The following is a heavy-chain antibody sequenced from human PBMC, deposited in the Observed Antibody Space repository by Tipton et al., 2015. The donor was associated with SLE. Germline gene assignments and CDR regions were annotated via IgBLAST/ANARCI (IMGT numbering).Heavy chain of an antibody. V-gene: IGHV4-31*03. CDR3: ARLGVRKTNLYWYFDL. J-gene: IGHJ2*01. CDR1: GGSIGSAGFY. D-gene: IGHD1-26*01. Sequence: TLSLTCSVSGGSIGSAGFYWTWIRQHPVKGLEWIGYIHLSGSTLYTPSLKSRLTISLDTSKTQFSLKVMSLTAADTAVYYCARLGVRKTNLYWYFDLWGRGTLVTVSS. CDR2: IHLSGST.